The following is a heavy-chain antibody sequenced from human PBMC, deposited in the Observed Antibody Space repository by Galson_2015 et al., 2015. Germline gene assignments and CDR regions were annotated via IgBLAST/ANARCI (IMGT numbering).Heavy chain of an antibody. D-gene: IGHD6-13*01. CDR1: GGTFSSYP. Sequence: SVKVSCKASGGTFSSYPISWVRQAPGQGLEWMGRIIPILGIANYAQKFQGRVTITADKSTSTAYMELSSLRSEDTAVYYCARSGIAAADREDDYWGQGTLVTVSS. CDR2: IIPILGIA. J-gene: IGHJ4*02. V-gene: IGHV1-69*02. CDR3: ARSGIAAADREDDY.